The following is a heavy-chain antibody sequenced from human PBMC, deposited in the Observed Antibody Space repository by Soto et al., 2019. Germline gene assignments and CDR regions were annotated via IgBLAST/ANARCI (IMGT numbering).Heavy chain of an antibody. Sequence: GGSLRLSCAASGFTFSSYSMNWVRQAPGKGLEWVSSFSSSSSYIYYADSVKGRFTISRDNAKNSLYLQMNSLRAEDTAVYYCARDQTINYYDSSGYYFGHDAFDIWGQGTMVTVSS. J-gene: IGHJ3*02. CDR1: GFTFSSYS. V-gene: IGHV3-21*01. D-gene: IGHD3-22*01. CDR2: FSSSSSYI. CDR3: ARDQTINYYDSSGYYFGHDAFDI.